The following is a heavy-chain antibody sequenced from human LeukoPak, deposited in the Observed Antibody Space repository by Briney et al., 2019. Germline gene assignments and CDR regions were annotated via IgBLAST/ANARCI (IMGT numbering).Heavy chain of an antibody. D-gene: IGHD2-2*01. CDR3: AKDRLAGIVVVPAAKSPIPWRANY. Sequence: GGSLRLSCAASGFTFRSYDMHWVRQATGKGLEWVSGIGTAGEIYYPGSVKGRFTISRENAKNSLYLQMNSLRAEDTAVYYCAKDRLAGIVVVPAAKSPIPWRANYWGQGTLVTVSS. CDR2: IGTAGEI. CDR1: GFTFRSYD. V-gene: IGHV3-13*01. J-gene: IGHJ4*02.